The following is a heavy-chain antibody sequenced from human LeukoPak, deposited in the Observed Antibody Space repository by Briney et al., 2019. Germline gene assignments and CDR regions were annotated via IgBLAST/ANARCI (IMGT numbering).Heavy chain of an antibody. V-gene: IGHV3-13*01. CDR2: IGTAGDT. CDR1: GFTFSSYD. J-gene: IGHJ5*02. CDR3: AXXXXXXXXXXFXXXXP. D-gene: IGHD3-3*01. Sequence: CAXXGFTFSSYDMHWVRQPPGKGLEWVSAIGTAGDTYYSHSVKGRFTISRENAKNSLYLHMNSLSAGDTAVYFCAXXXXXXXXXXFXXXXPWGQGXLXTVSS.